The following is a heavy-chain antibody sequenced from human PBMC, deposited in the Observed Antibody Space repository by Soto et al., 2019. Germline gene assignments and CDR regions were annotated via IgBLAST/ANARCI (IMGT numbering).Heavy chain of an antibody. CDR1: GGSVSSGSYY. Sequence: SETLSLTCTVSGGSVSSGSYYWSWIRQPPGKGLEWIGYIYYSGSTNYNPSLKSRVTISVDTYKNQFSLKLSSVTAADKTVYYCASGRITIFGVVIRYYYYGMDVWDQATTVPVSS. J-gene: IGHJ6*02. D-gene: IGHD3-3*01. CDR3: ASGRITIFGVVIRYYYYGMDV. CDR2: IYYSGST. V-gene: IGHV4-61*01.